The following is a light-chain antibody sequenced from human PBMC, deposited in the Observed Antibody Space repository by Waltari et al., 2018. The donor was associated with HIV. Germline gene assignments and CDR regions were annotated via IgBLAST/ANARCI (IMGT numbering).Light chain of an antibody. CDR3: QQYNNWLPWT. J-gene: IGKJ1*01. V-gene: IGKV3-15*01. Sequence: IVMTQSPPTLSVSPGERATISCRAGQDVGINLAWYQQKPGQAPRLLIYAASNRATGVPARFSGSGSGTEFTLTISSLQSEDFAVYHCQQYNNWLPWTFGQGTKVEIK. CDR1: QDVGIN. CDR2: AAS.